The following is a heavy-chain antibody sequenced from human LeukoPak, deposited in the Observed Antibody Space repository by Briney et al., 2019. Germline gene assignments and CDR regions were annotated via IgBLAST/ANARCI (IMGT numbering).Heavy chain of an antibody. J-gene: IGHJ4*02. V-gene: IGHV3-7*03. CDR3: ARVVDIVATIWFDY. CDR2: IKQDGSDR. CDR1: GFTFRNYW. D-gene: IGHD5-12*01. Sequence: GGSLRLSCAASGFTFRNYWMSWVRQVPGTGLEWVANIKQDGSDRNYVTSVRGRFTISRDNAESSLYLQMNSLRAEDTAVYYCARVVDIVATIWFDYWGQGTLVTVSS.